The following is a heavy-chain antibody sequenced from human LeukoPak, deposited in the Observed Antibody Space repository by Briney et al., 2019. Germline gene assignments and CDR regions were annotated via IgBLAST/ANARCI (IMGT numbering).Heavy chain of an antibody. Sequence: PSETLSLTCTVSGGSISSSSYYWGWIRQPPGKGLEWIGSIYYSGSTYYNPSLKSRVTISVDTSKSQFSLKLSSVTAADTAVYYCARRNGDYGRYYFDYWGQGTLVTVSS. D-gene: IGHD4-17*01. V-gene: IGHV4-39*01. CDR3: ARRNGDYGRYYFDY. CDR1: GGSISSSSYY. CDR2: IYYSGST. J-gene: IGHJ4*02.